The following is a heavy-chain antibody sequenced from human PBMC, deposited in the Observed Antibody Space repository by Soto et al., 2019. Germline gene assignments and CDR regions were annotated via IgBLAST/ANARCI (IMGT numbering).Heavy chain of an antibody. CDR3: AKADGEQWLIPHLDN. CDR1: GFNFKKFA. V-gene: IGHV3-23*01. CDR2: ISCCGGST. D-gene: IGHD6-19*01. Sequence: GGSLRLSCEASGFNFKKFAMGWVRQAPGEGLEWVSGISCCGGSTSYADSVKGRFTLARDDSKNTLSLHLNSLRFEDTARYFCAKADGEQWLIPHLDNWGQGTLVTVSS. J-gene: IGHJ4*02.